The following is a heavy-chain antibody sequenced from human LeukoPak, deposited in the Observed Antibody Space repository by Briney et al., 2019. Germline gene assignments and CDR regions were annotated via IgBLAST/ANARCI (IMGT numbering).Heavy chain of an antibody. CDR2: IYYSGST. CDR3: AIAAAGTSILG. Sequence: SETLSLTCTVSGGSISSYYWSWIRQPPGKGLEWIGYIYYSGSTNYNPSLKSRVTISVDTSKNQFSLKLSSVTAADTAVYYCAIAAAGTSILGWGQGTLVTVSS. V-gene: IGHV4-59*01. D-gene: IGHD6-13*01. J-gene: IGHJ4*02. CDR1: GGSISSYY.